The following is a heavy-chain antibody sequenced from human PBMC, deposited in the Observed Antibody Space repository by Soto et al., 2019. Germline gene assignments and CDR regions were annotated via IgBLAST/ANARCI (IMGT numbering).Heavy chain of an antibody. CDR3: ARYNYERSGYFDY. CDR1: GYTFSSYG. CDR2: ISAYNGNT. J-gene: IGHJ4*02. D-gene: IGHD3-22*01. Sequence: QVQLVQSGAEVKKPGASGKVSCKASGYTFSSYGISWVRQAPGQGLVWMGWISAYNGNTNYAQKVQGRVTMTTATSTSTAYMELRILISDDTAVYYCARYNYERSGYFDYWGQGTLVTVSS. V-gene: IGHV1-18*01.